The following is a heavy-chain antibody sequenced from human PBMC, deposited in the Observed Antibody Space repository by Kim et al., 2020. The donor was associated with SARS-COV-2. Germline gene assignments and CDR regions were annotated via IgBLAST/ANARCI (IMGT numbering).Heavy chain of an antibody. CDR3: ARGPNIIRRWFDP. CDR1: GGSFSGYY. Sequence: SETLSLTCAVYGGSFSGYYWSWIRQPPGKGLEWIGEINHSGSTNYNPSLKSRVTISVDTSKNQFSLKLSSVTAADTAVYYCARGPNIIRRWFDPWGQGTLVTVSS. V-gene: IGHV4-34*01. CDR2: INHSGST. D-gene: IGHD1-20*01. J-gene: IGHJ5*02.